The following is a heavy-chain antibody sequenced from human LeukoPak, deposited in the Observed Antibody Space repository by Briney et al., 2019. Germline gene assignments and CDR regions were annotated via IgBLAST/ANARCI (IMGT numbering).Heavy chain of an antibody. V-gene: IGHV4-61*02. Sequence: PSETLSLTCTVSGGSISSGSYYWSWSRQPAGKGLEWIGGIYTSGSTNYNPSLKSRVTISIDTSKNQFSLKLSSVTAADTAVYYCARGYGEALEYYYYYYMDVWGKGTTVTISS. J-gene: IGHJ6*03. D-gene: IGHD3-10*01. CDR1: GGSISSGSYY. CDR3: ARGYGEALEYYYYYYMDV. CDR2: IYTSGST.